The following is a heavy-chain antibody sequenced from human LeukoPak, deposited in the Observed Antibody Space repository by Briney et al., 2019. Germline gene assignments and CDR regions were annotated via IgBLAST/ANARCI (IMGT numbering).Heavy chain of an antibody. V-gene: IGHV3-23*01. CDR2: ISGSGGST. Sequence: PGGSLRLSCAASGFTFSSYAMSWVRQAPGKGLEWVPAISGSGGSTYYADSVKGRFTISRDNSKNTLYLQMNSLRAEDTAVYYCAKVNYDILTGYGYYYGMDVWGQGTTVTVSS. J-gene: IGHJ6*02. CDR3: AKVNYDILTGYGYYYGMDV. CDR1: GFTFSSYA. D-gene: IGHD3-9*01.